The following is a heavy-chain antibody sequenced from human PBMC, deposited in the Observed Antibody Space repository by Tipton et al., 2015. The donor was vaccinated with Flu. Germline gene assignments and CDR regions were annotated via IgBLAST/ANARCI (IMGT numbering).Heavy chain of an antibody. Sequence: TLSLTCTVSGGSISTYSWSWIRQPPGKGLEWIGNIYYSGSTNYNPSLKSRVTISVDTSKSQFSLKLSSVTAADTAVYYCARDPGSRMFDPWGQGTLVTVSS. J-gene: IGHJ5*02. V-gene: IGHV4-59*01. CDR1: GGSISTYS. CDR3: ARDPGSRMFDP. CDR2: IYYSGST. D-gene: IGHD6-13*01.